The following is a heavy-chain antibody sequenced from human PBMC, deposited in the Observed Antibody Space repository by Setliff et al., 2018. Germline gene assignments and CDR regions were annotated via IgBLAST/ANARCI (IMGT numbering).Heavy chain of an antibody. CDR3: ASDIRGRFDI. J-gene: IGHJ3*02. D-gene: IGHD3-10*01. CDR2: IKQDGSEK. CDR1: GFTFSDAW. V-gene: IGHV3-7*01. Sequence: PGGSLRLSCAASGFTFSDAWMSWVRQAPGKGLEWVANIKQDGSEKYYVDSVKGRFTISRDNAKNSLYLQMNSLRAEDTAVYYCASDIRGRFDIWGQGTMVTVSS.